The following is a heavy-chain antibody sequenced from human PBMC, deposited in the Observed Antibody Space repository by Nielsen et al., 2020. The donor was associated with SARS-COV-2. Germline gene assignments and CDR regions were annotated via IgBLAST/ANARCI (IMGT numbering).Heavy chain of an antibody. CDR3: ARGPTAPYYYYYYMDV. CDR1: GFTFDDYA. Sequence: SLKISCAASGFTFDDYAMHWVRQAPGKGLEWVSGISWNSGSIGYVDSVKGRFTISRDNAKNSLYLQMNSLRAEDTAVYYCARGPTAPYYYYYYMDVWGKGTTVTVSS. CDR2: ISWNSGSI. V-gene: IGHV3-9*01. J-gene: IGHJ6*03. D-gene: IGHD4-11*01.